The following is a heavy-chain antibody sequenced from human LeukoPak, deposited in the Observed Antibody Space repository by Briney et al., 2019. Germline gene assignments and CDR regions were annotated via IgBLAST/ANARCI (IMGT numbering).Heavy chain of an antibody. J-gene: IGHJ3*02. Sequence: GASVKVSCKVSGYTLTELSMHWVRQAPGKGLEWMGGFDPEDGETIYAQKFQGRVTMTEDTSTDTAYMELSSLRSEDTAVYYCATSPAALGASDAFDIWGQGTMVTVSS. V-gene: IGHV1-24*01. CDR3: ATSPAALGASDAFDI. CDR2: FDPEDGET. D-gene: IGHD2-2*01. CDR1: GYTLTELS.